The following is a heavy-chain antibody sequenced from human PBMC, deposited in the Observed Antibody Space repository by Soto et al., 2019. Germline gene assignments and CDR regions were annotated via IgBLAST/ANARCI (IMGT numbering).Heavy chain of an antibody. CDR2: ISYDGNTE. CDR1: GFTFSTYA. D-gene: IGHD6-6*01. Sequence: QVQLVESGGGVVQPGRSLRLSCAASGFTFSTYAVDWVRQAPGKELEWMAVISYDGNTEYYADSVKGRFTISRDTSKNTLYLQMNSLRGEDTAVYYCARGGHKSSSSSGYYFPMDVWGQGTTVTVSS. J-gene: IGHJ6*02. V-gene: IGHV3-30-3*01. CDR3: ARGGHKSSSSSGYYFPMDV.